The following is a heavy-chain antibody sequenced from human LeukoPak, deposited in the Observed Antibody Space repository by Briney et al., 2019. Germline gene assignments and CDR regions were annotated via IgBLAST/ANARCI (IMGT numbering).Heavy chain of an antibody. D-gene: IGHD2-21*02. CDR3: VREAGYCASVCLKSNWFDP. CDR1: GFPFSNHA. Sequence: GGSLRLSCAASGFPFSNHAMSWIRQPPGKGLEWVSAISNGNTYYADSVRGRFAISRDDSKNMVYLQMNSLRDEDTALYYCVREAGYCASVCLKSNWFDPWGQGTLVTVSS. V-gene: IGHV3-23*01. J-gene: IGHJ5*02. CDR2: ISNGNT.